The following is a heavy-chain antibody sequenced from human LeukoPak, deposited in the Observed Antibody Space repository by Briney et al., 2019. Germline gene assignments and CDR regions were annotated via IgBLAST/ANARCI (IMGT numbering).Heavy chain of an antibody. V-gene: IGHV3-53*01. CDR3: AKDMGYKWGIGY. D-gene: IGHD1-20*01. CDR1: GFTVSSNY. J-gene: IGHJ4*02. CDR2: IYSGGSA. Sequence: PGGSLRLSCAASGFTVSSNYMSWVRQAPGKGLEWVSVIYSGGSAYYADSVKGRFTISRDNSKNTLYLQMNSLRAEDTAVYYCAKDMGYKWGIGYWGQGTLVTVSS.